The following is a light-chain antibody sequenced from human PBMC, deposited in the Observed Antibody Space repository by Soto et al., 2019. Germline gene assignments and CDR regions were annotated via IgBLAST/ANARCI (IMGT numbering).Light chain of an antibody. CDR2: DND. V-gene: IGLV1-51*01. CDR3: GTWDSSLTGFV. CDR1: ISNIGNHY. Sequence: YVMTQPPSVSAAPGQKVTISCSGSISNIGNHYVSWYQQLPGTAPKVLFYDNDQRPSGIPDRFSGSKSGTSATLGITGLQAGDDADYYCGTWDSSLTGFVFGTGTKVTVL. J-gene: IGLJ1*01.